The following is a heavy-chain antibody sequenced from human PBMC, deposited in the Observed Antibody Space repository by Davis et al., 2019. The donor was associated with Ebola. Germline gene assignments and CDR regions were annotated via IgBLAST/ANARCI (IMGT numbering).Heavy chain of an antibody. CDR1: GFSVRTNF. J-gene: IGHJ6*02. V-gene: IGHV3-53*01. Sequence: GGSLRLSCAAYGFSVRTNFIHWVRQAPGRGLEWVALIYGSGSTYYADSVKGRFTISRDDLKNTVDVQMNSLRVEDSAIYYCAKDEELQFGMDVWGQGTTVTVSS. CDR3: AKDEELQFGMDV. D-gene: IGHD5-24*01. CDR2: IYGSGST.